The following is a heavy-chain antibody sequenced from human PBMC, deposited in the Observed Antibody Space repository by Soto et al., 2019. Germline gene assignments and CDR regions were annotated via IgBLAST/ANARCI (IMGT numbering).Heavy chain of an antibody. V-gene: IGHV4-59*08. CDR3: ARLSALVAPTNYHYYYMDV. J-gene: IGHJ6*03. D-gene: IGHD2-15*01. Sequence: SETLSLTCTVSGGSISSDYWSWIRQPPGKGLEWIGYIYYSGSTNYNPSLKSRVTISVDTSKNQFSLKLSSVTAADTAVYYCARLSALVAPTNYHYYYMDVWGKGTTVTVSS. CDR1: GGSISSDY. CDR2: IYYSGST.